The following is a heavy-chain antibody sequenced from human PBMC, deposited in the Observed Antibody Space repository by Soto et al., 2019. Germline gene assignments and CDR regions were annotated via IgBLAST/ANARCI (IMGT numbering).Heavy chain of an antibody. V-gene: IGHV3-23*01. CDR3: AKVNDEGSPPSGYYFY. Sequence: PGGSLRLSCAASGFTFSSYAMSWVRQAPGKGLEWVSAISGSGGSTYYADSVKGRFTISRDNSKNTLYLQMNSLRAEDTAVYYCAKVNDEGSPPSGYYFYWGQGTLVTVS. CDR2: ISGSGGST. D-gene: IGHD3-22*01. J-gene: IGHJ4*02. CDR1: GFTFSSYA.